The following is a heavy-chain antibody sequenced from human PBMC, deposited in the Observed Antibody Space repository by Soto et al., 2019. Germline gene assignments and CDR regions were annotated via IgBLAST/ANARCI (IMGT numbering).Heavy chain of an antibody. Sequence: QVQLQESGPGLVKPSGTLSLTCAVSGGSISSTNWWTWVRQSPGRGLEWIGKIYHSGTTNYSPTLKSRVNIAVDMSTNHFSLTLISVTAAETAVYYCAFPATADFDYWGKGILVTVSS. CDR2: IYHSGTT. D-gene: IGHD6-13*01. CDR1: GGSISSTNW. V-gene: IGHV4-4*02. CDR3: AFPATADFDY. J-gene: IGHJ4*02.